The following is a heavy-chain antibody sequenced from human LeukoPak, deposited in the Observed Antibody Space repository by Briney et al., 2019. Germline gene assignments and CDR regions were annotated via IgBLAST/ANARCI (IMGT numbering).Heavy chain of an antibody. J-gene: IGHJ6*03. Sequence: GASVKVSCKASVGTFSSYAISWVRQAPGQGLEWMGGIIPIFGTANYAQKLQGRVTMTTDTSTSTAYMELRSLRSDDTAVYHCARDAVTDYYYYYMDVWGKGTTVTVSS. CDR1: VGTFSSYA. D-gene: IGHD2-21*02. CDR2: IIPIFGTA. V-gene: IGHV1-69*05. CDR3: ARDAVTDYYYYYMDV.